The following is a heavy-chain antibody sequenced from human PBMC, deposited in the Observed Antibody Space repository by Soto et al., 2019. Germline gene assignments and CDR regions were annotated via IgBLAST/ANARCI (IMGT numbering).Heavy chain of an antibody. Sequence: PGGSLRLSCAASGFSFTGYWMSWVRQAPGKGLEWVSAISGSGGSTYYADSVKGRFTISRDNSKNTLYLQMNSLRAEDTAVYYCAKQGGSIAARPWLHFDYWGQGTLVTVSS. CDR2: ISGSGGST. V-gene: IGHV3-23*01. J-gene: IGHJ4*02. D-gene: IGHD6-6*01. CDR3: AKQGGSIAARPWLHFDY. CDR1: GFSFTGYW.